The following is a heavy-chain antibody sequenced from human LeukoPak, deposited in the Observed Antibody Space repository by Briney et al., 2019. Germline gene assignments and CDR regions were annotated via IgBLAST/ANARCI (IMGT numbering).Heavy chain of an antibody. J-gene: IGHJ3*01. CDR1: GFAFSTYS. V-gene: IGHV3-48*01. D-gene: IGHD3-10*01. Sequence: PGGSLRLSCAASGFAFSTYSMSWVRQAPGKGLEWVSHISSGSDTIYYADSVKGRFTISRDNAKNSLYLQMNRLRADDTAVYYCARGSSEVLLWFGESPNWGQGTMVTVSP. CDR2: ISSGSDTI. CDR3: ARGSSEVLLWFGESPN.